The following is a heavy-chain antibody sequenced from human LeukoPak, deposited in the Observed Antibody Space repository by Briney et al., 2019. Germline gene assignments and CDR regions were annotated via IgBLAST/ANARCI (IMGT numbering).Heavy chain of an antibody. CDR1: GFTFHTYA. CDR3: ATYYFASGGLFRHFDY. J-gene: IGHJ4*02. V-gene: IGHV3-23*01. Sequence: GGSLRLSCAASGFTFHTYAMSWVRQAPGKGLEWVSTISGNGGLATYYADSVKGRFTISRDDSKNTLYEQMISLRADDTAIYYCATYYFASGGLFRHFDYWGQGTLVTVSS. D-gene: IGHD3-10*01. CDR2: ISGNGGLAT.